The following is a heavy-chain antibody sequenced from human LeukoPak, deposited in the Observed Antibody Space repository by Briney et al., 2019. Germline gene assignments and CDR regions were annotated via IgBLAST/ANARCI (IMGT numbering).Heavy chain of an antibody. CDR2: IYTSGST. CDR3: ARAVFSTWNYAWFDP. Sequence: NPSETLSLTCTVAGGSISSYYWSWIRQPAGKGLEWIGRIYTSGSTNYNPSLKSRVTMSVDTSKNQFSLKLSSVTAADTAVYYCARAVFSTWNYAWFDPWGQGTLVTVSS. J-gene: IGHJ5*02. D-gene: IGHD1-7*01. CDR1: GGSISSYY. V-gene: IGHV4-4*07.